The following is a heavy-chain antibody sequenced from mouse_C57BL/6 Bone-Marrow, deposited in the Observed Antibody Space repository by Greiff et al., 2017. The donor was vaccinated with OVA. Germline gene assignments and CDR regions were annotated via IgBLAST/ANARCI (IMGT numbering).Heavy chain of an antibody. D-gene: IGHD2-10*01. J-gene: IGHJ2*01. CDR3: AREAYYRNYYFDC. CDR2: ISYDGSN. CDR1: GYSITSGYY. V-gene: IGHV3-6*01. Sequence: EVKLQESGPGLVKPSQSLSLTCSVTGYSITSGYYWNWIRQFPGNKLEWMGYISYDGSNNYNPSLKNRISITRDTSKNQFFLKLNSVTTEDTATYYCAREAYYRNYYFDCWGQGTTLTVSS.